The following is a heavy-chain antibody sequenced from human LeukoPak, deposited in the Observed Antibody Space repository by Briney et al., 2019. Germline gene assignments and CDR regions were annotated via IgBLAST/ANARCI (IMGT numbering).Heavy chain of an antibody. J-gene: IGHJ4*02. D-gene: IGHD6-13*01. CDR2: INPNTGGT. CDR3: ARTLYIAAAPGGFDY. V-gene: IGHV1-2*02. Sequence: GASVKVSCKASGYTFTGYFVHWVRQAPGQGLQWMGWINPNTGGTNYAQKFQGRVTMTRDTSTGTVCMELSRLRSDDTAVYYCARTLYIAAAPGGFDYWGQGTLVTVSS. CDR1: GYTFTGYF.